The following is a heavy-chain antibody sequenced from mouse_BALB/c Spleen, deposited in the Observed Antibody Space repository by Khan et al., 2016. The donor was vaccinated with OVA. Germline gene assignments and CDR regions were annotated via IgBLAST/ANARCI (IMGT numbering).Heavy chain of an antibody. CDR2: IYTGSGNT. CDR3: AREWGAWFAY. Sequence: QVQLKQSGAELARPGTSVKLSCKASGYTFTDYNITWVNQRTGQGLEWIGEIYTGSGNTYYSDKFKGKVTLTADKSYSTAYMQLSSLTSEDSAVYFCAREWGAWFAYWGQGTLVTVSA. CDR1: GYTFTDYN. V-gene: IGHV1-77*01. J-gene: IGHJ3*01.